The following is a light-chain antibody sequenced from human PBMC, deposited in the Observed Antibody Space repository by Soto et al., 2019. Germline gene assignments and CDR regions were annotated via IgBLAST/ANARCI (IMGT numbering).Light chain of an antibody. CDR1: QSVTGTN. CDR3: HQYGSSLGT. CDR2: DAV. Sequence: EIVLTQSPGTLSLSPGEGATLSCRASQSVTGTNLAWYQQRAGQAPRLLIYDAVRRVTGIPDRFSGSGSGTDFTLTISRLEPEDFAVYYCHQYGSSLGTFGQGTKVEI. J-gene: IGKJ2*01. V-gene: IGKV3-20*01.